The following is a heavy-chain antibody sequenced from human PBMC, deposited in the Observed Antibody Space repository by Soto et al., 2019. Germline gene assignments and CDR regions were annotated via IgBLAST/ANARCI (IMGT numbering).Heavy chain of an antibody. V-gene: IGHV4-34*01. CDR2: INHSGST. Sequence: PSETLSLTCAVYGGSFSGYYWSWIRQPPGKGLEWIGEINHSGSTNYNPSLKSRVTISVDTSKNQFSLKLSSVTAADTAVYYCARVFLGAFDIWGQGTTVPVSS. J-gene: IGHJ3*02. CDR3: ARVFLGAFDI. CDR1: GGSFSGYY. D-gene: IGHD3-16*01.